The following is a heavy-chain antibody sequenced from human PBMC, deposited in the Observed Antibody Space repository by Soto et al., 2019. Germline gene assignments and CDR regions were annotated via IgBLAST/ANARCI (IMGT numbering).Heavy chain of an antibody. V-gene: IGHV1-69*13. CDR2: IIPIFGTA. J-gene: IGHJ6*02. CDR1: GGTFSSYA. D-gene: IGHD6-19*01. Sequence: SVKVSCKASGGTFSSYAISWVRQAPGQGLEWMGGIIPIFGTANYAQKFQGRVTITADESTSTAYMELSSLRSEDTAVHYCATPRIAVAYYYYGMDVWGQGTTVTVSS. CDR3: ATPRIAVAYYYYGMDV.